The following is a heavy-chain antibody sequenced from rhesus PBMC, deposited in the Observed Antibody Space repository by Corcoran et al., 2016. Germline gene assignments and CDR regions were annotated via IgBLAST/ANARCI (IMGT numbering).Heavy chain of an antibody. CDR2: ISGRGGST. CDR1: GGSISSNY. CDR3: ARGHYEDDYGSRMGF. D-gene: IGHD3-9*01. J-gene: IGHJ3*01. Sequence: QLQLQESGPGLVKPSETLSLTCPVSGGSISSNYLSCIRPPPGKGLEWIGRISGRGGSTDYKPYHKSRVTISTDTSKNQFSLKLSSVTAADTAVYYCARGHYEDDYGSRMGFWGQGLRVTVSS. V-gene: IGHV4-173*01.